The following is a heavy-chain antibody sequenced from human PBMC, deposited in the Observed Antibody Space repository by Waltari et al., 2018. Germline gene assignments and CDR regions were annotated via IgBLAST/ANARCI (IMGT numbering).Heavy chain of an antibody. J-gene: IGHJ4*02. Sequence: EVQLVQSGAEVKKPGESLKISCKGSGYSFTSYWIGWVRQMPGKGLAWTGIIYPGEYDTKNSPSFKGQVTTSADKSISTAYLQWSSLKASDTAMYYCARQTKEQLDFDYWGQGTLVTVSS. CDR1: GYSFTSYW. CDR3: ARQTKEQLDFDY. CDR2: IYPGEYDT. D-gene: IGHD6-13*01. V-gene: IGHV5-51*01.